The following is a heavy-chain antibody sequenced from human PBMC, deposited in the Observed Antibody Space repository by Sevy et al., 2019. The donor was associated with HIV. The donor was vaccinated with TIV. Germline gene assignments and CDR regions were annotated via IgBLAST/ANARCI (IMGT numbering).Heavy chain of an antibody. D-gene: IGHD6-13*01. V-gene: IGHV1-2*06. J-gene: IGHJ4*02. CDR2: INPNSGAT. CDR1: GYTFTGYC. CDR3: AKSAPGTFDF. Sequence: ASVKVSCKASGYTFTGYCMHWVRHAPGKGLEWMGRINPNSGATDYAQKLQDRVTMTRDTSISAAYMELSSLTSDDTAVYYDAKSAPGTFDFWGQGTLVTVSS.